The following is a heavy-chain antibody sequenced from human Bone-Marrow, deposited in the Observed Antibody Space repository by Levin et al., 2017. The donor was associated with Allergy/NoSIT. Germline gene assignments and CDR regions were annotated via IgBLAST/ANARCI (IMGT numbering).Heavy chain of an antibody. CDR3: ARQTAQYCSANACFPFDY. CDR2: IYYSGST. D-gene: IGHD2-15*01. Sequence: PSETLSLTCTVSGGSISSYFWSWIRQPPGKGLEWIGYIYYSGSTNYNPSLKSRVTISVDTSKNQFFLKLTSLTAADTAVYYCARQTAQYCSANACFPFDYWGQGTLVTVSS. CDR1: GGSISSYF. V-gene: IGHV4-59*01. J-gene: IGHJ4*02.